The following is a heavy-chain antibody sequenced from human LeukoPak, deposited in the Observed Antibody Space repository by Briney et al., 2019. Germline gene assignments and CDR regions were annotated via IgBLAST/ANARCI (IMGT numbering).Heavy chain of an antibody. CDR3: AHSGYYDSSVVY. Sequence: SGPTLVNPTQTLTLTCTFSGFSLTTSGVGVGWIRQPPGKALEWLALIYWNDDKRYSPSLKSRLTITKDTSKNQVVLTMTNMDPVDTGTYYCAHSGYYDSSVVYWGQGTLVTVSS. CDR2: IYWNDDK. V-gene: IGHV2-5*01. D-gene: IGHD3-22*01. CDR1: GFSLTTSGVG. J-gene: IGHJ4*02.